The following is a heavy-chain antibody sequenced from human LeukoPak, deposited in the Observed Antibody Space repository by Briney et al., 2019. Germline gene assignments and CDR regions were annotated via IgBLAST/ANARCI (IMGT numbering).Heavy chain of an antibody. D-gene: IGHD3-22*01. Sequence: GGSLRLSCAVSGFTFTDYWMNWVRQAPGKGLEWVSSISSSSSYIYYADSVKGRFTISRDNAKNSLYLQMNSLRAEDTAVYYCARDPLRDSSGYYYRWGQGTLVTVSS. CDR1: GFTFTDYW. V-gene: IGHV3-21*01. J-gene: IGHJ5*02. CDR3: ARDPLRDSSGYYYR. CDR2: ISSSSSYI.